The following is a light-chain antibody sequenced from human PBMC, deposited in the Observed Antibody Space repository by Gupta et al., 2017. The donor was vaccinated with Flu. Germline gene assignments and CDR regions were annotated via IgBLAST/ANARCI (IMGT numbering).Light chain of an antibody. CDR3: QQYYTWPPWT. J-gene: IGKJ1*01. CDR2: FAS. Sequence: EIVMTQSPATLSVSPGEKVTLSCRASQSVNNNLAWYQQKPGQAPRLLIHFASTRAPGVPARISGSGSGTEFTLTISSLESEDFAVYYCQQYYTWPPWTFGQGTKVEVK. V-gene: IGKV3-15*01. CDR1: QSVNNN.